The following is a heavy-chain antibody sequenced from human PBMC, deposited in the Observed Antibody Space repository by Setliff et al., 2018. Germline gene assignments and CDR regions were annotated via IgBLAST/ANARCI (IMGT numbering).Heavy chain of an antibody. CDR2: IYKGGST. J-gene: IGHJ6*04. Sequence: PSETLSLTCAVSANTLSTSYYWGWVRQPPGKGLEWIGDIYKGGSTYYNPSLRSRVSMSLDTSKRQVSLNLNSVTAADTGVYYCATRTFAVIPPSGFGLDYFYGMDVWGRGTRVTVPQ. CDR1: ANTLSTSYY. CDR3: ATRTFAVIPPSGFGLDYFYGMDV. V-gene: IGHV4-38-2*01. D-gene: IGHD3-9*01.